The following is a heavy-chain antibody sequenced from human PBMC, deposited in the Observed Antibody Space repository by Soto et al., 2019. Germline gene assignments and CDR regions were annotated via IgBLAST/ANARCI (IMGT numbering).Heavy chain of an antibody. CDR3: AKDVALDWGYRFDY. J-gene: IGHJ4*02. Sequence: LPGGSLRLSCAASGFTFSNYAMSWVRQAPGKGLEWVSAISGSGGSTYYADSVKGRFTISRDNSKNTLYLQMNSLRAEDTAVYYCAKDVALDWGYRFDYWGQGTLVTVSS. D-gene: IGHD7-27*01. CDR2: ISGSGGST. V-gene: IGHV3-23*01. CDR1: GFTFSNYA.